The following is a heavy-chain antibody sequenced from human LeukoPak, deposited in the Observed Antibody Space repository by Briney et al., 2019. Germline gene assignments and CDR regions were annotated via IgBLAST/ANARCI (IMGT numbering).Heavy chain of an antibody. CDR2: IYPGDSDT. J-gene: IGHJ5*02. CDR3: ARHNGIVVVIPSRGWFDP. D-gene: IGHD3-22*01. CDR1: GYSFTSYW. V-gene: IGHV5-51*01. Sequence: GESLKISCKGSGYSFTSYWIGWVRQMPGKGLEWMGIIYPGDSDTRYSPSFQGQVTISADKSISTAYLQWSSLKASDTAMYYCARHNGIVVVIPSRGWFDPWGQGTLVAVPS.